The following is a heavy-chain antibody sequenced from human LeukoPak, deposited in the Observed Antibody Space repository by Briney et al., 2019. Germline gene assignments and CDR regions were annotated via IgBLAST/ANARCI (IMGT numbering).Heavy chain of an antibody. Sequence: GGSLRLSCAASGFTVSSNEMSWVRQAPGEGLEWVSSISSSSSYIYYADSVKGRFTISRDNAKNSLYLQMNSLRAEDTAIYYCAKEPNHSSGYWDYWGQGTLVTVSS. CDR2: ISSSSSYI. D-gene: IGHD3-22*01. V-gene: IGHV3-21*04. J-gene: IGHJ4*02. CDR1: GFTVSSNE. CDR3: AKEPNHSSGYWDY.